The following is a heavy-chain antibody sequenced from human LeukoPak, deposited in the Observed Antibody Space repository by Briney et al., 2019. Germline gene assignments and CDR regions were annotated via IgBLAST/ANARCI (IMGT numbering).Heavy chain of an antibody. CDR3: AKPAKTDSADY. V-gene: IGHV3-23*01. J-gene: IGHJ4*02. D-gene: IGHD1-14*01. CDR2: INGSGDKT. CDR1: GFTLSNYA. Sequence: GGTLRLSCAASGFTLSNYAVNWVRQAPGKGLEWVSSINGSGDKTYYADSVKGRFSISRDNSKNALYLQMNSLRAKDTAVYYCAKPAKTDSADYWGQGTLVTVSS.